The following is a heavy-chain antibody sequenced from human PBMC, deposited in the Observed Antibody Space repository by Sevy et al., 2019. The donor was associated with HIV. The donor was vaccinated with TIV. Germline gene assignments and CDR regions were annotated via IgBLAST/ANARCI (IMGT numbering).Heavy chain of an antibody. V-gene: IGHV3-53*01. Sequence: GGSLRLSCAASGFTVSSSYMSWVRQAPGKGLEWVSILLCGGSTYYAASLKGRFAVSRDNSKNTLYLQMNRLRAEDTAVYYCARAGTGSYRAYFDYWGQGTLVTVSS. CDR2: LLCGGST. CDR3: ARAGTGSYRAYFDY. D-gene: IGHD1-26*01. CDR1: GFTVSSSY. J-gene: IGHJ4*02.